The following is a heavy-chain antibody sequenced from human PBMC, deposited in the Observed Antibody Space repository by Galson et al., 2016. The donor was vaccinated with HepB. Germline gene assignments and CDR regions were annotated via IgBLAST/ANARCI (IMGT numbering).Heavy chain of an antibody. CDR2: IHYDGIAT. V-gene: IGHV3-33*08. Sequence: SLRLSCAASGLRFSSHDMHWVRQVPVKGLEWVAVIHYDGIATFYADSVKGRFTISRDTSTNTLYLQMNSLTAEDTAVYYCARGAWYGSTETGYWGQGTLVTVSS. CDR1: GLRFSSHD. CDR3: ARGAWYGSTETGY. D-gene: IGHD3-10*01. J-gene: IGHJ4*02.